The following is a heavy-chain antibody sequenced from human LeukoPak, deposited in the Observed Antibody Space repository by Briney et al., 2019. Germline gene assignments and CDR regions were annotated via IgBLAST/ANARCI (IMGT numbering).Heavy chain of an antibody. CDR3: ARDRAAGSDWLDP. CDR2: IYYSGST. Sequence: SETLSLTCTVSGGSISSSTYYWGWIRRPPGKGLEWIGSIYYSGSTYYNPSLKSRVTVSVDTSKNQFSLKLSSVTAADTAVYYCARDRAAGSDWLDPWGQGTLVTVSS. J-gene: IGHJ5*02. V-gene: IGHV4-39*07. D-gene: IGHD3-10*01. CDR1: GGSISSSTYY.